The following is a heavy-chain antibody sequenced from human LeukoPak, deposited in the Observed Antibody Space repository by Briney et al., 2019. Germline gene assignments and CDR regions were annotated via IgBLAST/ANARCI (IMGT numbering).Heavy chain of an antibody. CDR3: AKLVSPRAAALDY. D-gene: IGHD6-13*01. CDR2: ISGSGGST. Sequence: GGSLRLSCAASGFTFSSYAMSWVRQAPGRGLEWVSAISGSGGSTYYADSVKGRFTISRGNSKNTLYLQMNSLRAEDTAVYYCAKLVSPRAAALDYWGQGTLVTVSS. J-gene: IGHJ4*02. CDR1: GFTFSSYA. V-gene: IGHV3-23*01.